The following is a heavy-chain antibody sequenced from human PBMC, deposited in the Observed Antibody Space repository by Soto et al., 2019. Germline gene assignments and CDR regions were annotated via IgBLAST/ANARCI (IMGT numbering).Heavy chain of an antibody. CDR2: ISSSGSTI. CDR1: GFTFSDYY. Sequence: GGSLRLSCAASGFTFSDYYMSWIRQAPGKGLEWVSYISSSGSTIYYADSVKGRFTISRDNAKNSLYLQMNSLRAEDTAVYYCARWGYDFWSGYPLYYYYYMDVWGKGTTVTVSS. J-gene: IGHJ6*03. CDR3: ARWGYDFWSGYPLYYYYYMDV. D-gene: IGHD3-3*01. V-gene: IGHV3-11*01.